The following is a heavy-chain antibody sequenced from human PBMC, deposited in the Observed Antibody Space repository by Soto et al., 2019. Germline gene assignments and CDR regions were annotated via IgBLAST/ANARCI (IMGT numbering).Heavy chain of an antibody. Sequence: QVQLVQSGAEVKKPGSSVKVSCKASGGTFSSYAISWVRQAPGQGLEWMVGIIPIFGTANYAQKFQGRVTITADKSTSSAYMELSSLRSEDTAVYYCSRGKYQLLFGLVHRPYYYYYYGMDVWGHGTTVNVSS. J-gene: IGHJ6*02. D-gene: IGHD2-2*01. CDR1: GGTFSSYA. V-gene: IGHV1-69*06. CDR2: IIPIFGTA. CDR3: SRGKYQLLFGLVHRPYYYYYYGMDV.